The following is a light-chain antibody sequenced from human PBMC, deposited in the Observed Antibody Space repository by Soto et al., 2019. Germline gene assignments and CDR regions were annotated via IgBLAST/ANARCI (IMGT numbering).Light chain of an antibody. CDR1: QTINNY. V-gene: IGKV3-20*01. CDR3: QQYVDSPET. J-gene: IGKJ4*01. CDR2: DSS. Sequence: EIVLTQSPGTLSLSPGERATLSCRASQTINNYVAWYQQKPGQAPRVLIYDSSIRATGVPDRFSGSGSGTDFTRTISRLEPEDFAVYYCQQYVDSPETFGGGTKVEIK.